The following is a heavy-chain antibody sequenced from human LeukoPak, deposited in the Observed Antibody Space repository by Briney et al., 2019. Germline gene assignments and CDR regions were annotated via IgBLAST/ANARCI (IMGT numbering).Heavy chain of an antibody. CDR2: IFYSGST. D-gene: IGHD3-16*01. J-gene: IGHJ4*02. CDR3: ARDRGEALDY. V-gene: IGHV4-59*01. Sequence: PSETLSLTCTVSGGSISSYYWSWIRQPPGKGLEWIGYIFYSGSTKYNPSLKSQVTISVDTSKNQFSLKLNSVTAADTAVYYCARDRGEALDYWGQGTLVTVSS. CDR1: GGSISSYY.